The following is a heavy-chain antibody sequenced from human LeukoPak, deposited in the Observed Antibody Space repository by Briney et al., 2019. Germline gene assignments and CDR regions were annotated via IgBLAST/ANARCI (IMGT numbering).Heavy chain of an antibody. CDR3: ARDSVVNCSGGSCQDYYYYYGMDV. CDR2: INPSGGST. CDR1: GYTFTSYY. Sequence: GASVKVSCKASGYTFTSYYMHWVRQAPGQGLEWMGIINPSGGSTSYAQKFQGRVTMTRDTSTSTVYMELSSLRSEDTAVYYCARDSVVNCSGGSCQDYYYYYGMDVWGQGTTVTVSS. D-gene: IGHD2-15*01. V-gene: IGHV1-46*01. J-gene: IGHJ6*02.